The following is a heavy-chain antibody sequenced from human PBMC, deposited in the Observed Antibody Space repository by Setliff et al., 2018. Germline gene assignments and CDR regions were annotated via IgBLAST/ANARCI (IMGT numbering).Heavy chain of an antibody. Sequence: GSLRLSCAASGFTFSDHSMTWIRQAPGKGLEWVAHIFRSGGSTYYADSVKGRFTISRDNAENSLYLQMNSLNADDTAVYYCARDPDTSSKVDVWGRGTLVTVSS. CDR3: ARDPDTSSKVDV. CDR2: IFRSGGST. CDR1: GFTFSDHS. D-gene: IGHD5-18*01. V-gene: IGHV3-11*01. J-gene: IGHJ2*01.